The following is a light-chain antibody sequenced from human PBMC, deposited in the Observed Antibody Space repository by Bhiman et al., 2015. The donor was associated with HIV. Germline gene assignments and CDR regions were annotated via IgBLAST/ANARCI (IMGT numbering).Light chain of an antibody. CDR2: EVN. V-gene: IGLV2-23*02. Sequence: QSALTQPASVSGSPGQSITISCTGTSSDVGSYDLVSWYQQHPGKAPKLMIYEVNKRPSGISNRFSASKSGNTASLTISGLQAEDEADYYCCSYADSSTYVFGTGTKVTVL. J-gene: IGLJ1*01. CDR3: CSYADSSTYV. CDR1: SSDVGSYDL.